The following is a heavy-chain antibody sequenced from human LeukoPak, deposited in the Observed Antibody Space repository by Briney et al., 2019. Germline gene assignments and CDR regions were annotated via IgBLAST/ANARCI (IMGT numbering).Heavy chain of an antibody. J-gene: IGHJ4*02. Sequence: GGSLRLSCTTSGFFFPNYYMSWIRQAPGKGLEWVSYISGSGSTIYYADSVKGRFTDSRDNANNSLYLQMNSLRAEDTAVYYCATSSPWDYWGQGTLVTVSS. CDR2: ISGSGSTI. CDR1: GFFFPNYY. V-gene: IGHV3-11*01. CDR3: ATSSPWDY. D-gene: IGHD2/OR15-2a*01.